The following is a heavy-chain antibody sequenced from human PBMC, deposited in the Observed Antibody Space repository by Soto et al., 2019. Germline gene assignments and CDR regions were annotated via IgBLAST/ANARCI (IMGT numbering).Heavy chain of an antibody. J-gene: IGHJ5*02. V-gene: IGHV1-58*01. Sequence: ASVKVSCKASGFTFTSSAVQWVRQARGQRLEWIGWIVVGSGNTNYAQKFQERVTITRDMSTSTAYMELSSLRSEDTAVYYCAAGARRGYYEFGPWGQGTLVTVSS. CDR1: GFTFTSSA. CDR3: AAGARRGYYEFGP. CDR2: IVVGSGNT. D-gene: IGHD3-22*01.